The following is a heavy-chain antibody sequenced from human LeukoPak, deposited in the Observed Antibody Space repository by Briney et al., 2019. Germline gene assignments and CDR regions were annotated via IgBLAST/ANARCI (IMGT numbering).Heavy chain of an antibody. Sequence: GVSLRLSCAASGFTFSSYGMHWVPQAPGKGLEWVAFIRYDGSNKYYADSVKGRFTISRDNSKNTLYLQMNSLRAEDTAVYYCAKDFHYYGSGSYYLNQDYWGQGTLVTVSS. J-gene: IGHJ4*02. CDR1: GFTFSSYG. CDR3: AKDFHYYGSGSYYLNQDY. D-gene: IGHD3-10*01. V-gene: IGHV3-30*02. CDR2: IRYDGSNK.